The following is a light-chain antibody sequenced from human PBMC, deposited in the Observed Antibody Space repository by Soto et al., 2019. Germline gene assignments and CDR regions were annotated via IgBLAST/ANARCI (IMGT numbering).Light chain of an antibody. CDR2: DAS. Sequence: DIQMTQSPSTLSASVGDRVTISCRASQSISNWLAWYQQKPGKAPKVLIHDASSLESGGPSRFSGGGSRTEFILTISGLQPDDSATYYCQQYNSYWTFGQGTKVEIK. V-gene: IGKV1-5*01. CDR3: QQYNSYWT. J-gene: IGKJ1*01. CDR1: QSISNW.